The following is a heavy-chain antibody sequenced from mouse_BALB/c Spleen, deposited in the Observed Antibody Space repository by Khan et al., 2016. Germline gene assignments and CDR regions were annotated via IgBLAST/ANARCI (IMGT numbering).Heavy chain of an antibody. CDR2: IYPGDGDT. J-gene: IGHJ4*01. CDR1: GYTFTKYW. CDR3: AKGGRAMDY. V-gene: IGHV1-87*01. Sequence: QVQLKQSGAELARPGASVKLSCKASGYTFTKYWMQWVKQGPGQGLEWIGAIYPGDGDTRYTQKFKGKATLTADKSSSTAYMQLSSLASEDSAVYYCAKGGRAMDYWGQGTSVTVSS.